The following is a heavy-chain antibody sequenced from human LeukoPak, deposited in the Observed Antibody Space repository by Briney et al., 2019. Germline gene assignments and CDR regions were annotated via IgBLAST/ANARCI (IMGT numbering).Heavy chain of an antibody. Sequence: ASVKVSCKASGGTFSSYAISWVRQAPGQGLEWMGGIIPIFGTANYAQKFQGRVTITADESTSTAYMELSSLRSEDTAVYYCARGTDSSSWEYSWFDPWGQGTLVTVSS. CDR3: ARGTDSSSWEYSWFDP. D-gene: IGHD6-13*01. J-gene: IGHJ5*02. CDR1: GGTFSSYA. CDR2: IIPIFGTA. V-gene: IGHV1-69*13.